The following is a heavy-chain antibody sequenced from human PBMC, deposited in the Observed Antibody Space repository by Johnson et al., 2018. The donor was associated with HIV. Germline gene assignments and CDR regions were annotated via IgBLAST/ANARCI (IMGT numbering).Heavy chain of an antibody. CDR3: TRDNSGSYFDAFDI. Sequence: VQLVESGGGLVQPGGSLKLSCAASGFTFSGSAMHWVRQASGNGLEWVGRIRSKANSYATAYAASVKGRFTISRDDSKSIAYLQMNSLKTEDTAVYYCTRDNSGSYFDAFDIWGQGTMVTVSS. D-gene: IGHD1-26*01. CDR1: GFTFSGSA. V-gene: IGHV3-73*02. CDR2: IRSKANSYAT. J-gene: IGHJ3*02.